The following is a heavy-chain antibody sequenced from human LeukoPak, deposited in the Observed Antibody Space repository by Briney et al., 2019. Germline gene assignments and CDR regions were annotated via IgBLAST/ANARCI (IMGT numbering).Heavy chain of an antibody. J-gene: IGHJ6*03. V-gene: IGHV1-69*04. D-gene: IGHD3-10*01. CDR3: ARGYYGSGSSSYYYYMDV. CDR2: IIPILGIA. Sequence: SVKVSCKASGGTFSSYAISWVRQAPGQGLEWMGRIIPILGIANYAQKFQGRVTITADESTSTAYMELSSLRSEDTAVYYCARGYYGSGSSSYYYYMDVWGKGTTVTVSS. CDR1: GGTFSSYA.